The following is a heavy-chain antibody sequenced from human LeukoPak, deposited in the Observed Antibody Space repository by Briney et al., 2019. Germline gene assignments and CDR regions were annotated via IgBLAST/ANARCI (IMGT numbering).Heavy chain of an antibody. D-gene: IGHD3-9*01. CDR2: ISGSGATT. CDR3: TTVYGLRFDWFHFDF. CDR1: GFTFSSYG. J-gene: IGHJ4*02. V-gene: IGHV3-23*01. Sequence: GGSLRLSCAASGFTFSSYGMSWVRQAPGKGLEWVSTISGSGATTYYADSVNGRFTISRDNSKNTLYLQMNSLKTEDTAVYYCTTVYGLRFDWFHFDFWGQGTLVTVSS.